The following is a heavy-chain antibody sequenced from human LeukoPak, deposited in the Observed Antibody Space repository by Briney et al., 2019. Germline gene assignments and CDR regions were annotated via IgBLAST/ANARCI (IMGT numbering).Heavy chain of an antibody. J-gene: IGHJ4*02. V-gene: IGHV4-34*01. CDR3: ARCLDYESSGYYPNADY. CDR1: GGPFSGFY. Sequence: SETLSLPCALCGGPFSGFYWICMRQPPGRGLEWGGEINHSGSANYNASRESRVTISVDTSQNQISLTQSSVTAADTAVYYGARCLDYESSGYYPNADYGARGPLV. CDR2: INHSGSA. D-gene: IGHD3-22*01.